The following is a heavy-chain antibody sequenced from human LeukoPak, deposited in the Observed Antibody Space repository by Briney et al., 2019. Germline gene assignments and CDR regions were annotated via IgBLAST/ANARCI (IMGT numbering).Heavy chain of an antibody. V-gene: IGHV4-4*07. D-gene: IGHD3-10*01. CDR3: ARDGTMVRGVYYYYYGMDV. Sequence: SETLSLTCTVSGGSISSYYWSWIRQPAGKGLEWIRRIYTSGSTNYNPSLKSRVTMSVDTSKNQFSLKLSSVTAADTAVYYCARDGTMVRGVYYYYYGMDVWGQGTTVTVSS. CDR2: IYTSGST. J-gene: IGHJ6*02. CDR1: GGSISSYY.